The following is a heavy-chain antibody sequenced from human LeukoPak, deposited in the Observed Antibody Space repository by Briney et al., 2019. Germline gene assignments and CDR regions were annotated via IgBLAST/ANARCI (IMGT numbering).Heavy chain of an antibody. CDR3: ARGNYDILTGYPLKDMDV. CDR1: GFTFSSYS. Sequence: GGSLRLSCAASGFTFSSYSMNWVRQAPGKGLEWVSSISSSSSYIYYADSVKGRFTISRDNAKNSLYLQMNSLRAEDTAVYYCARGNYDILTGYPLKDMDVWGKGTTVTVSS. V-gene: IGHV3-21*01. J-gene: IGHJ6*03. CDR2: ISSSSSYI. D-gene: IGHD3-9*01.